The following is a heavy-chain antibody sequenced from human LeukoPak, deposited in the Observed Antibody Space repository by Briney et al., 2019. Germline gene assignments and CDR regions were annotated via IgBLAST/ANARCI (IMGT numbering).Heavy chain of an antibody. D-gene: IGHD3-10*01. CDR3: AGAYGSGSYSAFDI. Sequence: GGSLRLSCAASGFTVSSNYMSWVRQAPGKGLEWVSVIYSGGSTYYADSVKGRFTISRDNSKNMLYLQMNSLRAEDTAVYYCAGAYGSGSYSAFDIWGQGTMVTVSS. CDR1: GFTVSSNY. V-gene: IGHV3-66*02. J-gene: IGHJ3*02. CDR2: IYSGGST.